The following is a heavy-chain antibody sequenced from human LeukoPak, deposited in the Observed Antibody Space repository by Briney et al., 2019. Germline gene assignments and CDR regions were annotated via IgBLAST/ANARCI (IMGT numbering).Heavy chain of an antibody. J-gene: IGHJ4*02. CDR2: IWYDGSNK. V-gene: IGHV3-33*06. D-gene: IGHD3-10*01. Sequence: GGSLRLSCAASGFTSSSYGMHWVRQAPGKGLEWVAVIWYDGSNKYYADSVKGRFTISRDNSKNTLYLQMNSLRAEDTAVYYCAKEYGSGSYPIDYWGQGTLVTVSS. CDR1: GFTSSSYG. CDR3: AKEYGSGSYPIDY.